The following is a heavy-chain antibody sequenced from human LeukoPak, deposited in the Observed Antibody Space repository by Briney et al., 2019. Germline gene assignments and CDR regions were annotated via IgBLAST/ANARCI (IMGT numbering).Heavy chain of an antibody. CDR2: ISYDGSSK. CDR1: GFTFSYYG. D-gene: IGHD6-13*01. CDR3: AKDGLAAAGWFDH. Sequence: PGGSLRLSCAASGFTFSYYGMHWVRQAPGKGLEWVAVISYDGSSKYYADSVKGRFTISRDNSKNTLYLQMNSLRAEDTAVYYCAKDGLAAAGWFDHWGQGTLVTVSS. J-gene: IGHJ5*02. V-gene: IGHV3-30*18.